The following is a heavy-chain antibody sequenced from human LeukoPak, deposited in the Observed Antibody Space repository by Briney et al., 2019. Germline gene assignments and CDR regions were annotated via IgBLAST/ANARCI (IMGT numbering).Heavy chain of an antibody. J-gene: IGHJ4*02. CDR2: LWEDGTNI. CDR1: GFTFGIYG. CDR3: ARVGYNSGWYEY. Sequence: PGGSLRLSCAASGFTFGIYGLHWVRQPPGKGLEWVAALWEDGTNIHYADSVKGRFTISRDNSKNTLYLQMNSLRAEGTAVYYCARVGYNSGWYEYWGQGTLVTVSS. V-gene: IGHV3-33*01. D-gene: IGHD6-19*01.